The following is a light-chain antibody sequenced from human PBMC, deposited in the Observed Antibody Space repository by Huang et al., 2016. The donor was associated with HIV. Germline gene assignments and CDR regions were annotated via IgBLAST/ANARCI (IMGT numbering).Light chain of an antibody. J-gene: IGKJ2*01. CDR2: DAS. Sequence: EVVLTQSPAILSLSPGERATLSCGASQSIVSGFLAWYQQRPGLAPRLLIYDASRRVTGIPDRFSGSGSVTDFTLTISRLEPEDFAVYYCQQYGRASFTFGQGTKL. CDR3: QQYGRASFT. CDR1: QSIVSGF. V-gene: IGKV3D-20*01.